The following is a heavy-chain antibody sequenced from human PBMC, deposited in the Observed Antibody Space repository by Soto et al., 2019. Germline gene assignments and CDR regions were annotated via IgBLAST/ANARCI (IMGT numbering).Heavy chain of an antibody. V-gene: IGHV4-61*01. D-gene: IGHD4-17*01. Sequence: SLTCSVSCGSVSNNTYDWSCILHPPVKSLDGSWYVYYSGTTNHNPSLKSRVTISVDLSKNQFSLRLSSVTTADTALYYCARTTAVPNSLRSRYFFDYWGQATLATVSS. CDR1: CGSVSNNTYD. J-gene: IGHJ4*02. CDR3: ARTTAVPNSLRSRYFFDY. CDR2: VYYSGTT.